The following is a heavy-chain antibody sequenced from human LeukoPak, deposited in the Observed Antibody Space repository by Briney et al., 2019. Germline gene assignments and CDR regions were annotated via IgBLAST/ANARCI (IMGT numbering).Heavy chain of an antibody. J-gene: IGHJ6*03. Sequence: PGGSLRLSCAASGFTFSSYSMNWVRQAPGKGLEWVSSISSSSSYIYYADSVKGRFTISRDNAKNSLYLQMNSLRAEGTAVYYCARAGGPRPLYYYYYYMDVWGKGTTVTVSS. CDR2: ISSSSSYI. CDR1: GFTFSSYS. D-gene: IGHD3-16*01. CDR3: ARAGGPRPLYYYYYYMDV. V-gene: IGHV3-21*01.